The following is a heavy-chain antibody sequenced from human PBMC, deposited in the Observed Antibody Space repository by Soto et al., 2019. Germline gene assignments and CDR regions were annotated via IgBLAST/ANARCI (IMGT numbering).Heavy chain of an antibody. CDR2: ISGPGETT. CDR3: AKDFNPQNGVHDPFDI. D-gene: IGHD3-10*01. Sequence: QPGGSLRLSCVASGFTFSNYAMSWVRQAPGKGLEWVSTISGPGETTFYADSVNGRFTISRDNSKTTLYLQVSSLRAEDTAVYYCAKDFNPQNGVHDPFDIWGQGTMVTVSS. CDR1: GFTFSNYA. V-gene: IGHV3-23*01. J-gene: IGHJ3*02.